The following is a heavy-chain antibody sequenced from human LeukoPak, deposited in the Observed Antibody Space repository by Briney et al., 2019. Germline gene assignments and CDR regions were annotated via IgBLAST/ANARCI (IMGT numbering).Heavy chain of an antibody. V-gene: IGHV1-46*01. J-gene: IGHJ4*02. D-gene: IGHD2-8*01. CDR1: GYTLTSYY. Sequence: ASVKVSCKASGYTLTSYYMHWVRQAPGHGLEWMGIINPSGGSTSYAQKFQGRVTMTRDMSTSTVYMELSSLRSEDTAVYYCARDIVLMVYANPGDYWGQGTLVTVSS. CDR2: INPSGGST. CDR3: ARDIVLMVYANPGDY.